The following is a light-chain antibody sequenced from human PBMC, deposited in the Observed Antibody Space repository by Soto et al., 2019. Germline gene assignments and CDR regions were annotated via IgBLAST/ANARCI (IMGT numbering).Light chain of an antibody. CDR3: QQYGSSSWT. CDR1: QSITNNY. J-gene: IGKJ1*01. V-gene: IGKV3-20*01. CDR2: GAS. Sequence: DIVLTQSPGTLSLSPGERATLSCRASQSITNNYLAWYQQKPGRAHRLLIYGASSRATGIPDRFSGSGSGTDFTLTISRLEPEDFAVYYCQQYGSSSWTFGQGTKVDIK.